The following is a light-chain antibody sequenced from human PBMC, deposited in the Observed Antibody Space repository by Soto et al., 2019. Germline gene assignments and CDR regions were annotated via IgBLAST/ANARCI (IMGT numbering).Light chain of an antibody. CDR1: SSDVGDYNY. CDR3: SSYTSSGTLYV. V-gene: IGLV2-14*01. CDR2: EVS. Sequence: QSVLTQPASVSGSPGQSITISCTGSSSDVGDYNYVSWYQQHPGKAPKILIYEVSNRPSGVSNRFSGSKSGNTASLTISGLQAEDEADYYCSSYTSSGTLYVFGTGTKVTVL. J-gene: IGLJ1*01.